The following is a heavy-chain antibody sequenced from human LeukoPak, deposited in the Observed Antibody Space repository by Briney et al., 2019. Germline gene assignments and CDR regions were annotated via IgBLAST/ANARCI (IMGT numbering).Heavy chain of an antibody. D-gene: IGHD2-15*01. V-gene: IGHV3-30-3*01. Sequence: GRSLRLSCAASGFTFTGYAMHWVRQAPGEGLEWVAVISYDGSNKYYADSVKGRFTVSRDNSKSTLYLQMDSLRAEDTAVYYCARDLGEVAYCSGGTCPFDYWGQGTLVTVSS. CDR1: GFTFTGYA. J-gene: IGHJ4*02. CDR2: ISYDGSNK. CDR3: ARDLGEVAYCSGGTCPFDY.